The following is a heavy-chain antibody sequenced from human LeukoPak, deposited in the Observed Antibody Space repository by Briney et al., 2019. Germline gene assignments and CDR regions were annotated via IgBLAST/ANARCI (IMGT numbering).Heavy chain of an antibody. CDR1: GFTLSNYW. D-gene: IGHD3-22*01. J-gene: IGHJ4*02. V-gene: IGHV3-7*01. CDR2: IEKDGSAT. CDR3: AREGYYDSSGYYDY. Sequence: GGSLRLSCTASGFTLSNYWMTWVRQAPGKGLEWVAKIEKDGSATYYVDSMKGRFTVSRDNAANSLYLQMSNLGVEDTAVYYCAREGYYDSSGYYDYWGQGTLVTVSS.